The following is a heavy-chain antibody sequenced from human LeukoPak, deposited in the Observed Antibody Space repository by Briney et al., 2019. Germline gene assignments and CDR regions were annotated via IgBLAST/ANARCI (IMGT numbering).Heavy chain of an antibody. J-gene: IGHJ4*02. CDR3: ARVWELSFDH. CDR1: GFTVSTDH. D-gene: IGHD1-26*01. Sequence: PGGSLSLSCAASGFTVSTDHMSWVRQAPGKGLEWVAVSYSGGSRHYAESVKGRFTISRDNSKNMLYLQMNSLRAEDTALYYCARVWELSFDHWGQGTLVTVS. V-gene: IGHV3-53*01. CDR2: SYSGGSR.